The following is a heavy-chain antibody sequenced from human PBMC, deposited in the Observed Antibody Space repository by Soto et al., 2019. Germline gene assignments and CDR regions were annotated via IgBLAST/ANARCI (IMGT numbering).Heavy chain of an antibody. D-gene: IGHD3-10*01. V-gene: IGHV1-69*19. CDR1: GGTFNTYA. CDR3: AREVQVHTPAFVY. Sequence: QVQLVQSGAEMKKPGSSVKVSCQSSGGTFNTYAMNWVRQAPGQGPEWMGDISPMFGAANYAPKFQGRVTITAGESTGTSYMQVSSLTSEDTALDFCAREVQVHTPAFVYWGQGTLVTVSS. J-gene: IGHJ4*02. CDR2: ISPMFGAA.